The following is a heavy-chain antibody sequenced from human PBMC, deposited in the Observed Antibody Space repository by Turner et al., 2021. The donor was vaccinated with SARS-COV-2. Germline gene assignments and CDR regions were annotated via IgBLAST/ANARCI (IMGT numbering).Heavy chain of an antibody. CDR1: GFTFSFHG. V-gene: IGHV3-33*01. CDR3: ARGSNTEKVAAFDS. D-gene: IGHD6-25*01. CDR2: IHYDDRRE. J-gene: IGHJ4*02. Sequence: QVHLVESGGGVVQPGKSLRLSCAASGFTFSFHGMHWVRKAPGKGPEWVARIHYDDRREYYAASVKGRFTVSRDNSNNTLYLQMNSLRVEDTAIYYCARGSNTEKVAAFDSWGQGTLVTVSS.